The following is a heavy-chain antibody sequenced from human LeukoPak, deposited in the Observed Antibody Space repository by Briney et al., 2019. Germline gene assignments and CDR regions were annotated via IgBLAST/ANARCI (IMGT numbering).Heavy chain of an antibody. CDR1: GGTFSSYA. V-gene: IGHV1-69*05. CDR2: VIPIFGTA. CDR3: ATSLAGDYYDSSGYSH. D-gene: IGHD3-22*01. Sequence: SVKVSCKASGGTFSSYAISWVRQAPGQGLEWMGRVIPIFGTANYAQKFQGRVTITTDESTSTAYMELSSLRSEDTAVYYCATSLAGDYYDSSGYSHWGQGTLVTVSS. J-gene: IGHJ4*02.